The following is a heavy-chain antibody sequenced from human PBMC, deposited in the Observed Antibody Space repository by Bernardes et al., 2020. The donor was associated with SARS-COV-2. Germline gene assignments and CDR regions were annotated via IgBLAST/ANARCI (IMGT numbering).Heavy chain of an antibody. CDR1: GYTFTDYY. V-gene: IGHV1-2*02. J-gene: IGHJ3*01. CDR2: IYPTSGDT. Sequence: ASVKVSCKASGYTFTDYYMHWVRQAPGQGLEWMGWIYPTSGDTNYAQRLQGRVTLTRDTSINTAYMELSRLNFDDTAVYYCAAVTWNQRDGFDFWGQGTMVTVSS. CDR3: AAVTWNQRDGFDF. D-gene: IGHD1-1*01.